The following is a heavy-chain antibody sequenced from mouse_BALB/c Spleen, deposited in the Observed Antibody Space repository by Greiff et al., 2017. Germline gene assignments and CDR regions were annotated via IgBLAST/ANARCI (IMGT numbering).Heavy chain of an antibody. CDR2: IWAGGST. CDR1: GFSLTSYG. D-gene: IGHD1-1*01. CDR3: ARYYGSSLLPMDY. J-gene: IGHJ4*01. V-gene: IGHV2-9*02. Sequence: VQLQQSGPGLVAPSQSLSITCTVSGFSLTSYGVHWVRQPPGKGLEWLGVIWAGGSTNYNSALMSRLSISKDNSKSQVFLKMNSLQTDDTAMYYCARYYGSSLLPMDYWGQGTSVTVSS.